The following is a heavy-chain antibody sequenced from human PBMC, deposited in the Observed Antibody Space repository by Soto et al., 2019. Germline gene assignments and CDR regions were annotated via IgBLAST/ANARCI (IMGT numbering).Heavy chain of an antibody. V-gene: IGHV3-11*01. D-gene: IGHD3-10*01. CDR2: ISSSGSTI. J-gene: IGHJ6*02. Sequence: QVQLAESGGDLVKPGGSLRLSCAGSGFNFSDHHMSWVRQAPGKGLEWVSHISSSGSTIYNADSVKGRFTISRDNTKKVLYLQMNSLRVEDTAVYFCARTSHLGAGMDVWGQGTTVTVSS. CDR3: ARTSHLGAGMDV. CDR1: GFNFSDHH.